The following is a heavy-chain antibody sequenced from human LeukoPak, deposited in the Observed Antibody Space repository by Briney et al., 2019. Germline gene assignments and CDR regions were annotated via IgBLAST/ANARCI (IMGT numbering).Heavy chain of an antibody. D-gene: IGHD5-12*01. J-gene: IGHJ4*02. CDR3: ARIPLGYGGAYYFDS. Sequence: PSETLSLTCTVSRGSISGSIRSYYWSWLRQPPGKGLEWIGYISSSGSTNDNLSLRSRVTISVDTSKNQFFLNLSSVSAADTAVYYCARIPLGYGGAYYFDSWGQGTLVTVS. V-gene: IGHV4-4*09. CDR1: RGSISGSIRSYY. CDR2: ISSSGST.